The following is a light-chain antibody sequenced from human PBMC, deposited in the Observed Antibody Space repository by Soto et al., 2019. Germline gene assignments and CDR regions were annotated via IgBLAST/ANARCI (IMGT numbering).Light chain of an antibody. CDR1: EDISTW. J-gene: IGKJ5*01. CDR2: AAS. Sequence: DIQMTQSPSSLSASVGDRFTITCRSSEDISTWLAWYQKKPGKAHKLLIYAASSLQSGVPSRFSGSVSGTDFTLTISSLQPEDFATYYCQHADSFPLITFGQGTRLEIK. V-gene: IGKV1-12*01. CDR3: QHADSFPLIT.